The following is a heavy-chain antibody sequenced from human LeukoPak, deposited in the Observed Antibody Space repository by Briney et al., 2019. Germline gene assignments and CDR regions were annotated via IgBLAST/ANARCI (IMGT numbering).Heavy chain of an antibody. Sequence: GGSLRLSCAASGFTFSSYAMTGVRQAPGKGLKWASTITNTGAGTYYADSVKGRFTISRDNSKNMLYLQMNSLRAEDTAMYYCAKVSEGMYYFDFWGQGTLVTVSS. J-gene: IGHJ4*02. CDR2: ITNTGAGT. CDR1: GFTFSSYA. V-gene: IGHV3-23*01. CDR3: AKVSEGMYYFDF.